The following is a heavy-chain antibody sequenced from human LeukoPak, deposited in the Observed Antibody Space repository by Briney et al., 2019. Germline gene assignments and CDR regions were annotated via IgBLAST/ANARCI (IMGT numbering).Heavy chain of an antibody. Sequence: PSETLSRTCTVSGGSISSSSYYWGWIRQPPGKGLEWIGSIYYSGSTYYNPSLKSRITISVATSKKQFSLRLSSVTAADTAVYYCARLTPGAVAGKGTDYWGQGTLVTVSS. CDR1: GGSISSSSYY. J-gene: IGHJ4*02. V-gene: IGHV4-39*01. CDR2: IYYSGST. CDR3: ARLTPGAVAGKGTDY. D-gene: IGHD6-19*01.